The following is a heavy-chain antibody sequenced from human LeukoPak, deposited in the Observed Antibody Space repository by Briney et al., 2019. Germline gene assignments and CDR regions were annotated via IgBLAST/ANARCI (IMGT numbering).Heavy chain of an antibody. J-gene: IGHJ4*02. Sequence: SETLSLTCAVYGGSFSGYYWSWIRQPPGKGLEWIGEINHSGSTNYNPSLKSRVTISVDTSKNQFSLKLSSVTAADTAVYYCARGRYYKFWGQRTLVTVSS. CDR3: ARGRYYKF. CDR2: INHSGST. CDR1: GGSFSGYY. V-gene: IGHV4-34*01. D-gene: IGHD3-10*01.